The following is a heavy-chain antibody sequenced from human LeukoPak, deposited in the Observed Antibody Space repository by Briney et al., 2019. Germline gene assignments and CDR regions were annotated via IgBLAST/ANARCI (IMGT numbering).Heavy chain of an antibody. CDR3: SRVVEVGSAAAPFDY. V-gene: IGHV5-51*01. CDR1: GYSFTSYW. CDR2: IYPGDSDT. Sequence: GESLKISCKGSGYSFTSYWIGWVRQMPGKGLEWIGIIYPGDSDTTYSPSFQGQVTISADKSISTAYLQWSSLKASDTAMYYCSRVVEVGSAAAPFDYWGQGTLVTVSS. J-gene: IGHJ4*02. D-gene: IGHD6-13*01.